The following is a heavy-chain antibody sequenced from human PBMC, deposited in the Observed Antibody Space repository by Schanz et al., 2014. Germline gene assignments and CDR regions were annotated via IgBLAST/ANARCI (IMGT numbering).Heavy chain of an antibody. CDR1: GFTFSSHW. J-gene: IGHJ3*02. CDR3: ARKMKLGVYGGKGHDSLDI. CDR2: INSVGSNT. V-gene: IGHV3-74*01. D-gene: IGHD4-17*01. Sequence: EVQLVQPGGGLVQPGGSLRLSCAASGFTFSSHWMHWVRQDPGKGLVWVARINSVGSNTDYADSVTGRFTISRDNAKNTLYLQMNTLRAEDTAVYYCARKMKLGVYGGKGHDSLDIWGQGTMXTVSS.